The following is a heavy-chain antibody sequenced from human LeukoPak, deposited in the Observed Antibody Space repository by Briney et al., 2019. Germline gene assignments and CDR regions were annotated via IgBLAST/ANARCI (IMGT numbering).Heavy chain of an antibody. CDR1: GFTFSSYG. J-gene: IGHJ4*02. D-gene: IGHD2-21*01. V-gene: IGHV3-30*02. CDR3: AKEGSYCGGDCFDY. Sequence: GGSLRLSCAASGFTFSSYGMHWVRQAPGKGLEWAAFIRYDGSNKYYADSVKGRFTISRDNSKNTLYLQMNSLRAEDTAVYYCAKEGSYCGGDCFDYWGQGTLVTVSS. CDR2: IRYDGSNK.